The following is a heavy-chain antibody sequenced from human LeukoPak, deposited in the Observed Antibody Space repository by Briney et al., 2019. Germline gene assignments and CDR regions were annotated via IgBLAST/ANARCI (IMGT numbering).Heavy chain of an antibody. D-gene: IGHD3-16*01. J-gene: IGHJ6*03. CDR2: IYYSGST. Sequence: SETLSLTCTVSGGSISSYYWSCIRQPPRKGLEWMGYIYYSGSTNYNPSLKSRVTISVDTSKNQFSLKLSSVTAADTAVYYCARETSQKGAHYMDVWGKGTTVTISS. V-gene: IGHV4-59*01. CDR1: GGSISSYY. CDR3: ARETSQKGAHYMDV.